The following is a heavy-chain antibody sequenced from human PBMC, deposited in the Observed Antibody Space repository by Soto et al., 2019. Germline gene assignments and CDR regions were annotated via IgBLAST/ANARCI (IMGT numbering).Heavy chain of an antibody. Sequence: SETLSLTCGVHCRSFSAYSWTWLRQSPGKGLEWIGEITHGGSTDYNPALKSRLVMSVDTSKNQFSLRVTSVTAADAAVYFCARARFDSWSHIYYGLDVWGQGTTVTVSS. CDR1: CRSFSAYS. CDR2: ITHGGST. J-gene: IGHJ6*02. D-gene: IGHD3-3*01. V-gene: IGHV4-34*01. CDR3: ARARFDSWSHIYYGLDV.